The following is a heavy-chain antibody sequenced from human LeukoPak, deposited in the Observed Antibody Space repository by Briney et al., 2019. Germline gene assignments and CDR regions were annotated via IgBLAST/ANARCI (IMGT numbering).Heavy chain of an antibody. D-gene: IGHD3-22*01. CDR1: GFTFSSYG. Sequence: GGYLRLSCAASGFTFSSYGMHWVRQAPGKGLEWVAFIRYDGSNKYYADSVKGRFTIPRDNSKNTLYLQMNSLRAEDTAVYYCAKGYDSSGYDIYYYYMDVWGKGTTVTVSS. J-gene: IGHJ6*03. V-gene: IGHV3-30*02. CDR2: IRYDGSNK. CDR3: AKGYDSSGYDIYYYYMDV.